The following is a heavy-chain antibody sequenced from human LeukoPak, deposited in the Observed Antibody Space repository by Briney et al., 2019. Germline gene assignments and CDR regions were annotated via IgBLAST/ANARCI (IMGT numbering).Heavy chain of an antibody. Sequence: GGSLRLSCAASGFSFRSYSMNWVRQAPGKGLEWVSFISSSSTYIYYADSMKGRFTISRDNAKNSLFLQMNSLRAEDTAVYYCTRAFLGSGVSDYWGQGTLVTVSS. V-gene: IGHV3-21*01. CDR3: TRAFLGSGVSDY. CDR2: ISSSSTYI. CDR1: GFSFRSYS. D-gene: IGHD2/OR15-2a*01. J-gene: IGHJ4*02.